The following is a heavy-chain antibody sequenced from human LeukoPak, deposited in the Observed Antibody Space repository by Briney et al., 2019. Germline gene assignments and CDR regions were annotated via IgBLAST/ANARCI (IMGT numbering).Heavy chain of an antibody. V-gene: IGHV3-48*01. Sequence: GGSLRLSCAASGFTFSDYNMNWVRQVPGKGLESVSYMSRSGDIIYYADSVKGRFTISRDNAKNSLYLQMNSLRAEDTAVYYCARDVYYGSGSPRLDYWGQGTVVTVSS. CDR1: GFTFSDYN. D-gene: IGHD3-10*01. CDR2: MSRSGDII. J-gene: IGHJ4*02. CDR3: ARDVYYGSGSPRLDY.